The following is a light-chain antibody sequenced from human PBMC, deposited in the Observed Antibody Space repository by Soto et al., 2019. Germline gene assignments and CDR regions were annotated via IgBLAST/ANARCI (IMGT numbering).Light chain of an antibody. J-gene: IGKJ4*01. V-gene: IGKV3-11*01. CDR2: DAS. Sequence: EIVLTQSPASLSLSPGERATLSCRALQLISSSLVWYQQNPRQAPRLLIYDASNRATGIPARFSGSGSLTDFTLSLSSLEPEYFAVYYCQQLRNWPPLTFGGGSHVEIQ. CDR3: QQLRNWPPLT. CDR1: QLISSS.